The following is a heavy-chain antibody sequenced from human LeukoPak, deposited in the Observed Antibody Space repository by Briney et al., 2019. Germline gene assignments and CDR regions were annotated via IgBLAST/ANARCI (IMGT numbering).Heavy chain of an antibody. CDR3: AKRRLLWFGELIDY. Sequence: PGGSLRLSCAASGFTFSSYAMSWVRQAPGKGLGWVSAISGSGGSTYYADSVKGRFTISRDNSKNTLYLQMNSLRAEDTAVYYCAKRRLLWFGELIDYWGQGTLVTVSS. V-gene: IGHV3-23*01. D-gene: IGHD3-10*01. J-gene: IGHJ4*02. CDR1: GFTFSSYA. CDR2: ISGSGGST.